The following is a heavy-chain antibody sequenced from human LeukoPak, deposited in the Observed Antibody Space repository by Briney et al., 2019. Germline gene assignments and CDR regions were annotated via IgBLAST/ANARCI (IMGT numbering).Heavy chain of an antibody. D-gene: IGHD3-16*01. Sequence: GGSLRLSCAASGFTFSNYGMYWVRQAPGKGLEWVAVISYDGTNKYYADSVKGRFPISRDNSKNTLYLQMNSLRAEDTAVYYCARDATRGGDFDYWGQGTLVTVSS. CDR2: ISYDGTNK. CDR3: ARDATRGGDFDY. V-gene: IGHV3-30*03. CDR1: GFTFSNYG. J-gene: IGHJ4*02.